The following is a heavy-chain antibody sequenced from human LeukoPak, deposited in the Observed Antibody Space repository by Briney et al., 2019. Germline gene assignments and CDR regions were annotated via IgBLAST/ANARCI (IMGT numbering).Heavy chain of an antibody. CDR2: INPNSGGT. CDR3: ARAYCDSSGPLRGFDP. J-gene: IGHJ5*02. Sequence: GASVKVSCKASGYTFTGYYMHWVRQAPGQGLEWMGRINPNSGGTNYAQKFQGRVTMTRDTSISTAYMELSRLRSDDTAVYYCARAYCDSSGPLRGFDPWGQGTLVTVSS. D-gene: IGHD3-22*01. V-gene: IGHV1-2*06. CDR1: GYTFTGYY.